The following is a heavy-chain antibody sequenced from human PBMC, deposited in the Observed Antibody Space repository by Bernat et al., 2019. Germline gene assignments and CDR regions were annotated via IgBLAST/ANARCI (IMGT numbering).Heavy chain of an antibody. CDR2: IYHSGST. Sequence: QVQLQESGPGLVKPSGTLSLTCAVSGGSISSSNWWSWVHQPPGKGVEWIGEIYHSGSTNYNPSLKSRVTISVDKSKNQFSLKLSSVTAADTAVYYCARDDYYDSSGYKPLDYWGQGTLVTVSS. CDR3: ARDDYYDSSGYKPLDY. CDR1: GGSISSSNW. D-gene: IGHD3-22*01. J-gene: IGHJ4*02. V-gene: IGHV4-4*02.